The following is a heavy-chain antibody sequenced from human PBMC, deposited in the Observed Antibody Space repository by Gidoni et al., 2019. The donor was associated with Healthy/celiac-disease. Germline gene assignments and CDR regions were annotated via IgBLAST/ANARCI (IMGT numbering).Heavy chain of an antibody. CDR1: GFTFSSYS. V-gene: IGHV3-21*01. CDR2: ISSSSSYI. J-gene: IGHJ6*02. Sequence: EVQLVESGGGQVKPGGSLRLSCAASGFTFSSYSMNWVRQAPGKGLEWVSSISSSSSYIYYADSVKGRFTISRDNAKNSLYLQMNSLRAEDTAVYYCARGAGNDYYYGMDVWGQGTTVTVSS. CDR3: ARGAGNDYYYGMDV. D-gene: IGHD6-19*01.